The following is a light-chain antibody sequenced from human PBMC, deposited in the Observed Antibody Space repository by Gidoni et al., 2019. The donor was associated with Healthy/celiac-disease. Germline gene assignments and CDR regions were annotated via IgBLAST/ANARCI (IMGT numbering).Light chain of an antibody. CDR2: EVS. J-gene: IGLJ3*02. CDR3: SSYTSGSTMV. Sequence: QSALTQPASVSGSPGQSIILSCTITSSDGGGYNYVSCYQQHPGKAPKLMIYEVSNRPSGVSNRFSGSKSGKTASLTISGLQAEDEDDYYCSSYTSGSTMVFGGGTKLTVL. V-gene: IGLV2-14*01. CDR1: SSDGGGYNY.